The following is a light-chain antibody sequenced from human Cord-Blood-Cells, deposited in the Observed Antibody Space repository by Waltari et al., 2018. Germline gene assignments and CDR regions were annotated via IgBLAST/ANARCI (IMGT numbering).Light chain of an antibody. V-gene: IGLV3-21*04. CDR1: KFGSNS. J-gene: IGLJ2*01. CDR2: YDS. CDR3: QVWDSSSDHVV. Sequence: SYVLTQPPSVSVAPGKTARITCGGNKFGSNSMHWYQQKPGQAPVLVIYYDSDRLSGIPERFSGSNSGNTATLTISRVEAGDEADYYCQVWDSSSDHVVFGGGTELTVL.